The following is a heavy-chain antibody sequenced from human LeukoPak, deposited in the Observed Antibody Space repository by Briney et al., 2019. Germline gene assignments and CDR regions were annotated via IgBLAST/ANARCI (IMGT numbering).Heavy chain of an antibody. J-gene: IGHJ6*03. CDR3: AKVLAARTRSYHYYMDV. D-gene: IGHD2-2*01. CDR2: ISGSGGIT. CDR1: GFTFSSYA. V-gene: IGHV3-23*01. Sequence: GGSLRLSCAASGFTFSSYAMSWVRQAPGKGPEWVSAISGSGGITYYADSVKGRFTISRDNSKNTLYLQMNSLRAEHTAVYYCAKVLAARTRSYHYYMDVWGKGTTVTVSS.